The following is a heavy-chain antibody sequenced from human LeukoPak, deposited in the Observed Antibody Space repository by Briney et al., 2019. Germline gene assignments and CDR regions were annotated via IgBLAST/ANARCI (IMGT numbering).Heavy chain of an antibody. V-gene: IGHV1-2*02. CDR1: GYTFTSYG. D-gene: IGHD3-9*01. Sequence: RASVKVSCKASGYTFTSYGISWVRQAPGQGLEWMGWINPNSGGTNYAQKFQGRVTMTRDTSISTAYMELSRLRSDDTAVYYCATETTGYLDYWGQGTLVTVSS. CDR2: INPNSGGT. J-gene: IGHJ4*02. CDR3: ATETTGYLDY.